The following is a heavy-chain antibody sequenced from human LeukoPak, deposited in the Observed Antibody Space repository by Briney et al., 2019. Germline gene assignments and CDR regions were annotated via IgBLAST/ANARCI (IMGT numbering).Heavy chain of an antibody. CDR2: ISSSSSYI. CDR3: ARELRYFDWLAPGHYYYGMDV. CDR1: GFTFSSYS. D-gene: IGHD3-9*01. V-gene: IGHV3-21*01. Sequence: GGSLRLSCAASGFTFSSYSMNWVRQAPGKGLEWVSSISSSSSYIYYVDSVKGRFTISRDNAKNSLYLQMNSLRAEDTAVYYCARELRYFDWLAPGHYYYGMDVWGQGTTVTVSS. J-gene: IGHJ6*02.